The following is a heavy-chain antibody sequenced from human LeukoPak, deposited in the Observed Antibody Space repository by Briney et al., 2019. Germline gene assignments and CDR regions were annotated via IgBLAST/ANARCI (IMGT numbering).Heavy chain of an antibody. CDR3: AREVFGSGWAFLDY. J-gene: IGHJ4*02. CDR2: IYSDGRT. V-gene: IGHV3-53*01. CDR1: GFTFSSNY. Sequence: GGSLRLSCAASGFTFSSNYMSWVRQAPGKGLEWVSLIYSDGRTYFAASVKGRFTISRDNSKNTLYPQMNSLRAEDTAVYYCAREVFGSGWAFLDYWGQGTLVTVSS. D-gene: IGHD6-19*01.